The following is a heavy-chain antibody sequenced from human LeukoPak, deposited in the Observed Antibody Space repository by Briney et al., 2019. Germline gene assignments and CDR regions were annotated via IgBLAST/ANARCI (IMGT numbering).Heavy chain of an antibody. CDR3: ARVSGGARIAAVWLAYWYFDL. CDR2: IYYSGST. V-gene: IGHV4-59*02. Sequence: KPSETLSLTCTVSGGSVSDYYWSWIRQSPGKGLEWIGYIYYSGSTNYNPSLKSRVTISVDTSKKQFSLKLSSVTAADTAVYYCARVSGGARIAAVWLAYWYFDLWGRGTLVTVSS. J-gene: IGHJ2*01. D-gene: IGHD6-13*01. CDR1: GGSVSDYY.